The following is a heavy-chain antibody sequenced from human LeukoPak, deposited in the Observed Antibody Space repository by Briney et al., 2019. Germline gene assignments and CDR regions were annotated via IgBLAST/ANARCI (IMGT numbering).Heavy chain of an antibody. CDR1: GGSISSYY. D-gene: IGHD6-19*01. CDR2: IYSSGCT. J-gene: IGHJ4*02. V-gene: IGHV4-59*01. CDR3: ARSGGYSSPQNY. Sequence: SETLSLTCTVSGGSISSYYWSWIRQPPGKGLEWIGYIYSSGCTNYNSSLKSRVTISVDTSKNQFSLKLTSVTAADTAVYYCARSGGYSSPQNYWGQGTLVTVSS.